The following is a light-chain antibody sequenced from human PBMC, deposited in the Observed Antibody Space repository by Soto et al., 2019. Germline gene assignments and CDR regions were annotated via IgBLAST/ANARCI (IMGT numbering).Light chain of an antibody. CDR2: GAS. V-gene: IGKV3-15*01. J-gene: IGKJ5*01. CDR3: QQYNTWPLIT. Sequence: EIALTQAPGSLSVSPGERATLSCRASQTVSRHLAWYQHKPGQAPRLLIFGASTRATGIPARFSGSGSGTDFTLTISCLQSEDFAVYYCQQYNTWPLITFGQGTRLDIK. CDR1: QTVSRH.